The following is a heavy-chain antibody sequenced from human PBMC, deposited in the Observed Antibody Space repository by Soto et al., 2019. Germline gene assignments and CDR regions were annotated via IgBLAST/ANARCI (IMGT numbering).Heavy chain of an antibody. CDR3: ARSPYSVSYLAYFDY. D-gene: IGHD1-26*01. CDR2: ISYDGSNK. Sequence: GGSLRLSCAASGFTFSSYGMHWVRQAPGKGLEWVAVISYDGSNKYYADSVKGRFTISRDNSKNTLYLQMNSLRAEDTAVYYCARSPYSVSYLAYFDYWGQGILDTVSS. J-gene: IGHJ4*02. CDR1: GFTFSSYG. V-gene: IGHV3-30*03.